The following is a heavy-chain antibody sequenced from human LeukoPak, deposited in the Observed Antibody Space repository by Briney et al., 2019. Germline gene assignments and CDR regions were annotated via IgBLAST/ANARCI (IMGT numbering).Heavy chain of an antibody. CDR1: GGSISSYS. V-gene: IGHV4-4*07. D-gene: IGHD3-9*01. CDR2: IYTSGTT. J-gene: IGHJ4*02. CDR3: ASTQPYYDILTGYFPLYFDY. Sequence: SETLSLTCIVSGGSISSYSWTWIRQPAGEGLEWIGRIYTSGTTNYNPSLKSRVTMSVDTSKNQFSLKLSSVTAADTAVYYCASTQPYYDILTGYFPLYFDYWGQGTLVTVSS.